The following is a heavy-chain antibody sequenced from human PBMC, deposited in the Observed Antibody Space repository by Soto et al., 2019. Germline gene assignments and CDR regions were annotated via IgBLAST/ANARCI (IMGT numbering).Heavy chain of an antibody. J-gene: IGHJ5*02. D-gene: IGHD1-26*01. V-gene: IGHV3-74*01. CDR3: VRVGSGSYSWRDP. CDR2: INTDGGTT. Sequence: EVQLEESGGDLVQPGGSLRLSCTASGFIFSSYWMHWVRQAPGKGLVWVSRINTDGGTTTYAESVKGRFTISRDNPRNTLYLQMNSLRPEDTALYYCVRVGSGSYSWRDPWGQGTLVTVSS. CDR1: GFIFSSYW.